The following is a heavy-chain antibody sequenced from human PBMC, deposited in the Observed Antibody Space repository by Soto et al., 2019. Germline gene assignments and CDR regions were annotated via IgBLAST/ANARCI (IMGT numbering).Heavy chain of an antibody. Sequence: EVQLVESGGGLVQPGGSLRLSCAASGFTFSSYSMNWVRQAPGKGLEWVSYISSSSSTIYYADSVKGRFTISRDNAKNSLYLQMNRLRDEDTAVYYCARDMIVATIFDNWFDPWGQGTLVTVSS. CDR1: GFTFSSYS. D-gene: IGHD5-12*01. CDR3: ARDMIVATIFDNWFDP. J-gene: IGHJ5*02. V-gene: IGHV3-48*02. CDR2: ISSSSSTI.